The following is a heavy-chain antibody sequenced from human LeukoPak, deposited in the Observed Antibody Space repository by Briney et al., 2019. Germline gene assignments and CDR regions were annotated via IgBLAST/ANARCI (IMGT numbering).Heavy chain of an antibody. CDR2: ISSSGSTI. D-gene: IGHD6-13*01. V-gene: IGHV3-11*04. J-gene: IGHJ3*02. CDR1: GFTFSDYY. Sequence: GGSLRLSCAASGFTFSDYYMSWIRQAPGKGLEWVSYISSSGSTIYYADSVKGRFTISRDNAKNSLYLQMNSLRAEDTAVYYCASKWAAAEEDAFDIWGQGTMVTVSS. CDR3: ASKWAAAEEDAFDI.